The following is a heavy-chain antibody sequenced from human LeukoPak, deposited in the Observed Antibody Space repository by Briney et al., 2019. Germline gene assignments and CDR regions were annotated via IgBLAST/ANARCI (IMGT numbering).Heavy chain of an antibody. Sequence: PGGSLRLSCAASGFTFSSYSMNWIRHPPGKGLEWIGEIIYSGRTNYSPSLKSRVTLSVDTSKNQFSLKLSSVTAADTAVYFCARGIVLMMYASFDHWGQGSLVTVSS. CDR3: ARGIVLMMYASFDH. V-gene: IGHV4-34*12. D-gene: IGHD2-8*01. CDR1: GFTFSSYS. J-gene: IGHJ4*02. CDR2: IIYSGRT.